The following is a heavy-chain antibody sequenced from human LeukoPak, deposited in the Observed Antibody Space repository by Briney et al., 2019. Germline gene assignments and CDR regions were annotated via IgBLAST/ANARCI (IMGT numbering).Heavy chain of an antibody. CDR2: IYYSGST. CDR3: ARAPQYYDILTGYYYYGMDV. J-gene: IGHJ6*02. D-gene: IGHD3-9*01. Sequence: NPSETLFLTCTVSGGSISSYYWSWIRQPPGKGLEWIGYIYYSGSTNYNPSLKSRVTISVDTSKNQFSLKLSSVTAADTAVYYCARAPQYYDILTGYYYYGMDVWGQGTTVTVSS. V-gene: IGHV4-59*01. CDR1: GGSISSYY.